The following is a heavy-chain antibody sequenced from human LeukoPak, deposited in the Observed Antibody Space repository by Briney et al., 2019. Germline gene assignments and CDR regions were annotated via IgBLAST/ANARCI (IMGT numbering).Heavy chain of an antibody. CDR2: IKEDGSEM. CDR3: ARGAAAAGTALFDY. D-gene: IGHD6-13*01. V-gene: IGHV3-7*04. CDR1: GFTFSSCW. Sequence: PGGSLRLSCAASGFTFSSCWMCWVRQAPGKGLEWVANIKEDGSEMYYVDSVKGRFTISRDNAKNSLYLQMNSLRAEDTAVYYCARGAAAAGTALFDYWGQGTLVTVSS. J-gene: IGHJ4*02.